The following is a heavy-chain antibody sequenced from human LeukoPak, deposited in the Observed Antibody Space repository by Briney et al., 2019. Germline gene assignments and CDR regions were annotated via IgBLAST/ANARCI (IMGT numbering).Heavy chain of an antibody. J-gene: IGHJ4*02. CDR3: ATSPGGVAFTY. CDR1: GGSFSGYY. D-gene: IGHD4-23*01. V-gene: IGHV4-34*01. Sequence: SETLSLTCAVYGGSFSGYYWSWIRQPPGKGLEWIGEINHSGSTNYNPSLKSRVTISVDTSKNQFSLKLSSVTAADTAVYYCATSPGGVAFTYWGQGTLDTVSS. CDR2: INHSGST.